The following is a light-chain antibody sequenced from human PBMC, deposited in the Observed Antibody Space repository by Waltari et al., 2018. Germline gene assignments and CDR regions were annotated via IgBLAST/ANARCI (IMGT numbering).Light chain of an antibody. V-gene: IGLV2-23*02. CDR2: QVT. CDR1: SHDVGYFDL. CDR3: SSYAGDNGVI. Sequence: QSALTQPASVSGSPGQSITISCTGTSHDVGYFDLVSWYQHHQGKAPKPLIYQVTKRNSEISYLNSGSKSGSAASLTISRRQSEDDVDYYCSSYAGDNGVIFGGGTKVTVL. J-gene: IGLJ2*01.